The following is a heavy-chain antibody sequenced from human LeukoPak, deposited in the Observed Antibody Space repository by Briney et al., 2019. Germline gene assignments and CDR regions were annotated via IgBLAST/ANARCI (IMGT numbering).Heavy chain of an antibody. Sequence: SETLSLTCTVSGYSFSSGYYWGWARQPPGKGLEWIGSIQHSGSTYNNPSLKSRVTISVDTSKKQFSLKLSSVTAADTAVYYCAREGYGSGPPPNAFDIWGQGTMVTVSS. CDR3: AREGYGSGPPPNAFDI. D-gene: IGHD3-10*01. J-gene: IGHJ3*02. CDR2: IQHSGST. V-gene: IGHV4-38-2*02. CDR1: GYSFSSGYY.